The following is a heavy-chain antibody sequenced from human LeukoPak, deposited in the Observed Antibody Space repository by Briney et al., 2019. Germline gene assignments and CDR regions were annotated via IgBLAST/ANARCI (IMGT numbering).Heavy chain of an antibody. J-gene: IGHJ4*02. CDR3: ARVSSTTSNPYYFDY. D-gene: IGHD2-2*01. V-gene: IGHV3-21*01. Sequence: PGGSLRLSCAASGFTFSNYSMNWVRQAPGKGLEWVSSISSSSSYIYYADSVKGRFTISRDNAKNSLYLQMNSLRAEDTAVYYCARVSSTTSNPYYFDYWGQGTLVTVSS. CDR2: ISSSSSYI. CDR1: GFTFSNYS.